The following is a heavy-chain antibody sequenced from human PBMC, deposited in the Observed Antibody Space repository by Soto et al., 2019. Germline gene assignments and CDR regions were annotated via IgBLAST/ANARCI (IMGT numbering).Heavy chain of an antibody. V-gene: IGHV3-53*01. Sequence: PGGSLRLSCAASGFTVSSNYMSWVRQAPGKGLEWVSVIYSCGSTYYADSVKGRFTISRDNSKNTLYLQMDSLRVEDTALYYCVRPYYSSSWFPFDRWGQGTLVTVSS. CDR1: GFTVSSNY. CDR3: VRPYYSSSWFPFDR. J-gene: IGHJ4*02. CDR2: IYSCGST. D-gene: IGHD6-13*01.